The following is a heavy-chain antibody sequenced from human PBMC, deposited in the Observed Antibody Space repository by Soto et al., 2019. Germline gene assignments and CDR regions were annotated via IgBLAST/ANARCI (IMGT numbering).Heavy chain of an antibody. V-gene: IGHV1-46*01. CDR2: INPNGGST. J-gene: IGHJ4*02. CDR3: ARGLAAGDY. D-gene: IGHD6-13*01. Sequence: QVQLVQSGAEVKKPGASVKLSCKASGYTFTNYYIHWVRQAPGQGLEWMAIINPNGGSTNYAQKFQGRVTLTRDTATRTVYMELRSLKSEDTAVYYCARGLAAGDYWGQGTLVTVSS. CDR1: GYTFTNYY.